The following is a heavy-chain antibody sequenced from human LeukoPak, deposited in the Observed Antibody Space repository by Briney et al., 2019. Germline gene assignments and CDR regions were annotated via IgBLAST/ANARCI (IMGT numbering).Heavy chain of an antibody. CDR2: IYYSGST. CDR1: GGSIGSYY. Sequence: PSETLSLTCTVSGGSIGSYYWNWIRQPPGKGLEWIGYIYYSGSTNSNPSLKSRVTISVDTSKNQFSLKLSSVTASDTAVYYCARVPWDWYFDLWGRGTLVTVSS. CDR3: ARVPWDWYFDL. D-gene: IGHD1-26*01. J-gene: IGHJ2*01. V-gene: IGHV4-59*01.